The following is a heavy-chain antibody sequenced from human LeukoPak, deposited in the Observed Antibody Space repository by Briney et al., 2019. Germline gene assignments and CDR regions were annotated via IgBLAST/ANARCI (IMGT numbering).Heavy chain of an antibody. Sequence: GGSLRLSCAASGFTFSSYWMSWVRQAPGKGLEWVANIKQDGSQKYYVDSVKGRFTISRDNAKNSLYLQMNSLRAEDMALYYCAREFIVGAGFDYWGQGTLVTVSS. CDR2: IKQDGSQK. V-gene: IGHV3-7*03. D-gene: IGHD1-26*01. CDR3: AREFIVGAGFDY. J-gene: IGHJ4*02. CDR1: GFTFSSYW.